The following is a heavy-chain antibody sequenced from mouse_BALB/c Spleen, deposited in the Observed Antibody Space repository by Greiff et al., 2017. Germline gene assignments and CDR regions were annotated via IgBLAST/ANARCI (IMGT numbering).Heavy chain of an antibody. CDR3: ARPQFITTATGAMDY. V-gene: IGHV1-77*01. CDR1: GYTFTDYY. D-gene: IGHD1-2*01. J-gene: IGHJ4*01. CDR2: IYPGSGNT. Sequence: VKLMESGAELARPGASVKLSCKASGYTFTDYYINWVKQRTGQGLEWIGEIYPGSGNTYYNEKFKGKATLTADKSSSTAYMQLSSLTSEDSAVYFCARPQFITTATGAMDYWGQGTSVTVSS.